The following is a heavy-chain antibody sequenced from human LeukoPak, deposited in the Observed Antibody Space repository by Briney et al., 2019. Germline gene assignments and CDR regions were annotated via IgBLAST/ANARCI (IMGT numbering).Heavy chain of an antibody. CDR3: ARVLKNYYGSAYDF. V-gene: IGHV3-53*01. CDR1: GFTVSNKY. Sequence: GGSLRLSCAASGFTVSNKYMTWVRQAPGKGLEWVSLIYSDGRTYYADSVKGRCTISRDNSKNTLYLQMNSLRVEDTAVYFCARVLKNYYGSAYDFWGQGTLVTVAS. J-gene: IGHJ4*02. CDR2: IYSDGRT. D-gene: IGHD3-10*01.